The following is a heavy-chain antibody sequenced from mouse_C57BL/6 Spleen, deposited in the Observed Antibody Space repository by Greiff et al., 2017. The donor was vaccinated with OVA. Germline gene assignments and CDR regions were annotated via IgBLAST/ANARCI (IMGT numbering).Heavy chain of an antibody. J-gene: IGHJ3*01. Sequence: QVQLQQPGAELVKPGASVKLSCKASGYTFTSYWMQWVKQRPGQGLEWIGEIDPSDSYTNYNQKFKGKATLTVDTSSSTAYMQLSSLTSEDSAVYYCARGWDPYWGQGTLVTVSA. CDR1: GYTFTSYW. CDR2: IDPSDSYT. V-gene: IGHV1-50*01. D-gene: IGHD4-1*01. CDR3: ARGWDPY.